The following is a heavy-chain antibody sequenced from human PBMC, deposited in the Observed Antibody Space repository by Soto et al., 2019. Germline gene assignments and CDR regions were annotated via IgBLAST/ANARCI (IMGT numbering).Heavy chain of an antibody. CDR2: INHSGST. V-gene: IGHV4-34*01. J-gene: IGHJ6*02. CDR3: ARLKTNYGMDV. CDR1: GGSFSGYY. Sequence: QVQLQQWGAGLLKPSETLSLTCAVYGGSFSGYYWNWIRQPPGKGLEWIGEINHSGSTNYNPSLKGRVTVSVDTSKNQFSLKLSSVTAADTAVYYCARLKTNYGMDVWGQGTTVTVSS. D-gene: IGHD4-17*01.